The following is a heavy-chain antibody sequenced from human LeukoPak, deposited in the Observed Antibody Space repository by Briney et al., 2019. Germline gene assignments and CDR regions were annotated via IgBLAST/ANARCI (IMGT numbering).Heavy chain of an antibody. V-gene: IGHV3-7*01. CDR3: AISSPVATVGY. J-gene: IGHJ4*02. Sequence: GGSLRLSCADSGFTFSSYWISWVRQAPGKGLEWVANINQDGSEKYYVDSVRGRFTISRDNAKNSLYLQMNSLRAEDTAVYYCAISSPVATVGYWGQGTLVTVSS. CDR1: GFTFSSYW. CDR2: INQDGSEK. D-gene: IGHD2-21*02.